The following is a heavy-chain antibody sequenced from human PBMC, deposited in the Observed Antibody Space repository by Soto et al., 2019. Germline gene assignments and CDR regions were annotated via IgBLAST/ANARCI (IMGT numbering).Heavy chain of an antibody. V-gene: IGHV1-18*01. CDR3: ARDPPPPDY. Sequence: QVQLVQSGAEVKKPGASVKVACKASGYTCASYAISWMRQAPGQGLEWMGWISAYSGNTNYAQKLKGRVTMTTDTSTSTAYMELRSLSSDDTAVYYCARDPPPPDYWGQGTLVTVSS. CDR2: ISAYSGNT. J-gene: IGHJ4*02. CDR1: GYTCASYA.